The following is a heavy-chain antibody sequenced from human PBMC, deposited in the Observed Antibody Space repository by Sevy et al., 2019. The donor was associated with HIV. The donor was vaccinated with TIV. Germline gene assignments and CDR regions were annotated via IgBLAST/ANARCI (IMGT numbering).Heavy chain of an antibody. D-gene: IGHD2-2*01. J-gene: IGHJ5*02. CDR1: GGSISSGDYY. V-gene: IGHV4-30-4*01. Sequence: SETLSLTCTVSGGSISSGDYYWTWIRQSPGKGLEWIGYIYYSGTTYYNPSLKSRVTISVDTSKNQFSLRLSSVTAADTAVYNCARYCIGTSPHNWFDPWGQGTLVTVSS. CDR2: IYYSGTT. CDR3: ARYCIGTSPHNWFDP.